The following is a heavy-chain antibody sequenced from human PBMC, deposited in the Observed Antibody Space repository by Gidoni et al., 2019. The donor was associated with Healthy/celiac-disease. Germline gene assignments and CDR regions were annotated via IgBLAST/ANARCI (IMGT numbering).Heavy chain of an antibody. Sequence: QVQLVQAGAEVTKPGSSVKVSCTAHGGTFNSYAIRWVRQAPGQGLEWMGGIIPIFGTANYAQKFQGRVTITADESTSTAYMELSSLRSEDTAVYYCARLFAGIAAPFRTQGYFDLWGRGTLVTVSS. CDR1: GGTFNSYA. J-gene: IGHJ2*01. D-gene: IGHD6-6*01. V-gene: IGHV1-69*01. CDR2: IIPIFGTA. CDR3: ARLFAGIAAPFRTQGYFDL.